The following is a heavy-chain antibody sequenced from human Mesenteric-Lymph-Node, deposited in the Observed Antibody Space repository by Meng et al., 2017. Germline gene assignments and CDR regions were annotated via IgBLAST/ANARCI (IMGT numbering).Heavy chain of an antibody. V-gene: IGHV4-30-4*01. CDR3: ARAEYYNWFDP. D-gene: IGHD1-14*01. CDR1: GGSMSSGDYF. J-gene: IGHJ5*02. Sequence: QVQVQESGPGLVKPSHTLSLTCTVSGGSMSSGDYFWNWIRQPPGKGLEWIGYIYYSGNTYYNPSLKSRVTISIDTSKNQFSLKLSSVTAADTAVYYCARAEYYNWFDPWGQGTLVTVSS. CDR2: IYYSGNT.